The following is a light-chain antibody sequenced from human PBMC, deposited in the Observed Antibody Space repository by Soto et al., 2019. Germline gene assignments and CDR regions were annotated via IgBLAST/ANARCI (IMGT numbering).Light chain of an antibody. CDR1: QSVSNTY. Sequence: EIVLTQSPGTLSLSPGERATLSCRASQSVSNTYLAWYRQKPGQAPGLLIYATSNRGTGIPDRFSGSGSGTDVTLTISRLEPEDFAVYYCQHYGTSPAFGQGTKVEIK. J-gene: IGKJ1*01. CDR2: ATS. CDR3: QHYGTSPA. V-gene: IGKV3-20*01.